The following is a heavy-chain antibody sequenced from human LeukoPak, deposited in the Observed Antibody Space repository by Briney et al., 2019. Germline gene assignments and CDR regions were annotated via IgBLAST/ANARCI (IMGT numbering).Heavy chain of an antibody. J-gene: IGHJ6*03. CDR2: IYTSGST. CDR1: GGSISSGSYY. Sequence: PSETLSLTCTVSGGSISSGSYYWRWIRQPAGKGLEWIGRIYTSGSTNYNPSLKSRVTISVDTSKNQFSLKLSSVTAADTAVYYCARAQYDYGSGSYYYYYYMDVWGKGTTVTVSS. CDR3: ARAQYDYGSGSYYYYYYMDV. V-gene: IGHV4-61*02. D-gene: IGHD3-10*01.